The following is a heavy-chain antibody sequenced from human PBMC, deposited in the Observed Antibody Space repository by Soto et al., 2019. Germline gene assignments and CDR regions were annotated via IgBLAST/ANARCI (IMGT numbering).Heavy chain of an antibody. J-gene: IGHJ6*02. D-gene: IGHD3-9*01. V-gene: IGHV4-59*01. Sequence: SETLSLTCTVSGGSISSYYWSWIRQPPGKGLEWIGYIYYSGSTNYNPSLKSRVTISVDTSKNQFTLKLSSVTAADTAVYYCARDNGYYDILTGYYYGMDVWGQGTTVTVSS. CDR2: IYYSGST. CDR1: GGSISSYY. CDR3: ARDNGYYDILTGYYYGMDV.